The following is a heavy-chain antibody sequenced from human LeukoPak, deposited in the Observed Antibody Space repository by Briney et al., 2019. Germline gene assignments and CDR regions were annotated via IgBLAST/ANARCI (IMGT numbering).Heavy chain of an antibody. CDR3: AKDSPHQLLWFGELFGDYYYYMDV. CDR1: GFTFSSYG. D-gene: IGHD3-10*01. V-gene: IGHV3-23*01. Sequence: GGSLRLSCAASGFTFSSYGMSWVRQAPGKGLEWVSAISGSGGSTYYADSVKGRFTISRDNSKNTLYLQMNSLRAEATAVYYCAKDSPHQLLWFGELFGDYYYYMDVWGKGTTVTISS. CDR2: ISGSGGST. J-gene: IGHJ6*03.